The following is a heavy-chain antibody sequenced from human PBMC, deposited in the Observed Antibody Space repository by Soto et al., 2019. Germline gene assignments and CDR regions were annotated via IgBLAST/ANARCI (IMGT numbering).Heavy chain of an antibody. CDR2: ISYDGSNQ. V-gene: IGHV3-30*18. Sequence: PGGSLRLSCAASGFTFNIYGMHWVRQAPDKGLEWVALISYDGSNQYYADSVKGRFTISRDNSKNTLFLQMNSLRADDTAVCYCAKDQASGQGSFDSWGQGTLVTVSS. J-gene: IGHJ4*02. CDR1: GFTFNIYG. CDR3: AKDQASGQGSFDS.